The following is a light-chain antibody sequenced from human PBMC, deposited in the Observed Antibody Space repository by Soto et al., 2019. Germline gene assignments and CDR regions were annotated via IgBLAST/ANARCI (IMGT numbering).Light chain of an antibody. V-gene: IGLV2-14*01. CDR2: EAT. CDR1: TSDIGASNF. Sequence: QSVLTQPPSVSGSPGQSITVSCTGTTSDIGASNFVSWYQHLPGRAPKLIIFEATHRPSGVSDRFSGSKAGITASLTISGLQADDEADYYCSSYSSSSTLVFGTGTKVTVL. J-gene: IGLJ1*01. CDR3: SSYSSSSTLV.